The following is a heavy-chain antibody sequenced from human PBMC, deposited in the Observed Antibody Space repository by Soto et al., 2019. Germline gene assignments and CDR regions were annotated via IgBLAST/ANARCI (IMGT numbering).Heavy chain of an antibody. Sequence: PSETLSLTCAVYGGSFSGYYWSWIRQPPGKGLEWIGEINHSGSTNYNPSLKSRVTISVDTSKNQFSLKLSSVTAADTAVYYCARGPAAAGRSLGYWGQGTLVTVS. J-gene: IGHJ4*02. V-gene: IGHV4-34*01. CDR1: GGSFSGYY. D-gene: IGHD6-13*01. CDR3: ARGPAAAGRSLGY. CDR2: INHSGST.